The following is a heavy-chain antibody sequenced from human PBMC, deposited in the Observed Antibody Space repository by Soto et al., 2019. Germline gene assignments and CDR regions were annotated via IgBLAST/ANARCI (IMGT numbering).Heavy chain of an antibody. CDR1: GGSISSSSHY. J-gene: IGHJ6*02. CDR2: IYYSGST. D-gene: IGHD2-8*01. Sequence: SETLSLTCTVSGGSISSSSHYWGWIRQPPGKGLEWIGSIYYSGSTYYNPSLKSRVTISVDTSKNQFSLKLSSVTAADTAVYYCARGLYDREGYDIDVWGQGTTVTVSS. CDR3: ARGLYDREGYDIDV. V-gene: IGHV4-39*01.